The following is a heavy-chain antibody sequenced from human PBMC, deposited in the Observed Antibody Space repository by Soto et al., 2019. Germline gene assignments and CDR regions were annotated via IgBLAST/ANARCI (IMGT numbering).Heavy chain of an antibody. J-gene: IGHJ6*03. CDR1: GYTFTSYY. Sequence: ASVKVSCKASGYTFTSYYMHWVRQAPGQGLEWMGIINPSGGSTSYAQKFQGRVTMTRDTSTSTVYVELSSLRSEDTAVYYCARRNIVVVVAATELVYYYYYYMDVWGKGTTVTVSS. V-gene: IGHV1-46*03. CDR2: INPSGGST. CDR3: ARRNIVVVVAATELVYYYYYYMDV. D-gene: IGHD2-15*01.